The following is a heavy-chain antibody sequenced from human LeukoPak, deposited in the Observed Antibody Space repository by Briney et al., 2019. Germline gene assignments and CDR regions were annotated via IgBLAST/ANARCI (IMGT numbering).Heavy chain of an antibody. J-gene: IGHJ6*02. CDR2: ISAYNGNT. V-gene: IGHV1-18*01. CDR3: ARELDSSGPKYYYYYYGMDV. D-gene: IGHD3-22*01. Sequence: ASVKVSCKASGYTFTSYVISWVRQAPGQGLESMGWISAYNGNTNYAQKLQGRVTMTTDTSTSTAYMELRSLRSDDTAVYYCARELDSSGPKYYYYYYGMDVWGRGTTVTVSS. CDR1: GYTFTSYV.